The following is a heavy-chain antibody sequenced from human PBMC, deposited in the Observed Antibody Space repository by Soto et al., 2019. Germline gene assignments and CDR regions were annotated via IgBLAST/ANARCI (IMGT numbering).Heavy chain of an antibody. Sequence: ASVKVSCKASGYTFTSYYMHWVRQAPGQGLEWMGIINPSGGSTSYAQKFQGRVTMTRDTSTSTVYMELSSLRSEDTAVYYCAGGGGRALYSHSWGMDLGGKGPRVPVP. D-gene: IGHD2-15*01. CDR3: AGGGGRALYSHSWGMDL. V-gene: IGHV1-46*01. J-gene: IGHJ6*04. CDR2: INPSGGST. CDR1: GYTFTSYY.